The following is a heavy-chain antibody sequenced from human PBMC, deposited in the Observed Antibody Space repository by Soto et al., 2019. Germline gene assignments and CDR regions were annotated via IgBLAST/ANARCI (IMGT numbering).Heavy chain of an antibody. J-gene: IGHJ4*02. CDR1: GFTFSSYS. CDR3: ARDLRELPIYFDY. CDR2: ISSSSSTI. Sequence: GGSLRLSCAASGFTFSSYSMNWVRQAPGKGLEWVSYISSSSSTIYYADSVKGRFTISRDNAKNSLYLQMNSLRAEDTAVYYCARDLRELPIYFDYWGQGTLVTVSS. D-gene: IGHD1-7*01. V-gene: IGHV3-48*01.